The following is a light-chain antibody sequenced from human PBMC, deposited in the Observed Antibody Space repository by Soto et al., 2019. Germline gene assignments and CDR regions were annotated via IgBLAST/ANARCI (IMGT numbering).Light chain of an antibody. V-gene: IGKV3-20*01. CDR3: QQYGSSLLT. J-gene: IGKJ4*01. Sequence: EIVLTQSPGTLSLSPGERATLSCRASQSVSSSYLAWYQQKPGQAPRLLIYGASSRATGIPDRFSGSGSGTDFTLTISRREPEECAVYYCQQYGSSLLTFGRGTKVQIK. CDR1: QSVSSSY. CDR2: GAS.